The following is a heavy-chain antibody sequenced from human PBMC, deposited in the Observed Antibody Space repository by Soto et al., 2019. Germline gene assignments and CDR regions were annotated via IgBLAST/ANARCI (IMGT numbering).Heavy chain of an antibody. D-gene: IGHD4-17*01. V-gene: IGHV3-74*01. Sequence: PWRSLLLSCAASGFNLSYYWMHWARQAPGKGLDWVSRVSSEGSTTIYADSVKGRFTVSRDNAKKTLYLQMNSLRAEDTAVYYCVRATVTTLYYWGQGTMVTVSS. CDR3: VRATVTTLYY. CDR2: VSSEGSTT. J-gene: IGHJ4*02. CDR1: GFNLSYYW.